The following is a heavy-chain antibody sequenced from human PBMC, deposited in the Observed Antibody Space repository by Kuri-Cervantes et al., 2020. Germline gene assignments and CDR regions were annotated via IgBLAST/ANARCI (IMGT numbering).Heavy chain of an antibody. V-gene: IGHV3-30*18. J-gene: IGHJ4*02. CDR2: IAYDGSNK. Sequence: GGSLRLSCAASGFIFSSYGMHWVRQAPGKGLEWVAVIAYDGSNKYYADSVKGRFTISRDNSKNTLYLQMNSLRAEDTAVYYCAKLLGIQLWSGLSYWGQGTLVTVSS. D-gene: IGHD5-18*01. CDR1: GFIFSSYG. CDR3: AKLLGIQLWSGLSY.